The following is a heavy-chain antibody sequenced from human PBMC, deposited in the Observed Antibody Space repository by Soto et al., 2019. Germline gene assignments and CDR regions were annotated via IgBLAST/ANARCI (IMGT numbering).Heavy chain of an antibody. V-gene: IGHV3-23*05. J-gene: IGHJ4*02. Sequence: GGSLRLSCAASGFTFRNCAMNWVRQAPGRGLEWVSTISNSGSTYYADAVKGRFTISRDISKNTLYLQMSSLRADDTAVYYCARGRIIRGNRVTQYYFDYWGQGTLVTVSS. CDR2: ISNSGST. CDR1: GFTFRNCA. D-gene: IGHD3-10*01. CDR3: ARGRIIRGNRVTQYYFDY.